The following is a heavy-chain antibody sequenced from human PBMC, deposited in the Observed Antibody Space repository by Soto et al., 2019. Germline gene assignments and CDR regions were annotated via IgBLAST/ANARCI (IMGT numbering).Heavy chain of an antibody. Sequence: EVQLLESGGGLVQPGGSLRLSCAASGFTFSSYAMSWVRQAPGKGLEWVSAISGSGGSTYYADSVKGRFTISRDNSKNTLYLQMNSLRAEDTAVYYCARDPTGYSGYGGRRRFFDYWGQGTLVTVSS. J-gene: IGHJ4*02. CDR1: GFTFSSYA. CDR3: ARDPTGYSGYGGRRRFFDY. CDR2: ISGSGGST. D-gene: IGHD5-12*01. V-gene: IGHV3-23*01.